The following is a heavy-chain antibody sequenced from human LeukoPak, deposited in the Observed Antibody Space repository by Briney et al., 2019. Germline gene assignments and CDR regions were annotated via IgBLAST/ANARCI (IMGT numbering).Heavy chain of an antibody. CDR2: ISYDGSNK. CDR3: AREYCSSTSCYRGYYHYGMDV. V-gene: IGHV3-30-3*01. CDR1: GFTFSSYA. J-gene: IGHJ6*02. Sequence: GGSLRLSCAASGFTFSSYAMHWVRQAPGKGLEWVAVISYDGSNKYYADSVKGRFTISRDNSKNTLYLQMNSLRAEDTAVYYCAREYCSSTSCYRGYYHYGMDVWGQGTTVTVSS. D-gene: IGHD2-2*02.